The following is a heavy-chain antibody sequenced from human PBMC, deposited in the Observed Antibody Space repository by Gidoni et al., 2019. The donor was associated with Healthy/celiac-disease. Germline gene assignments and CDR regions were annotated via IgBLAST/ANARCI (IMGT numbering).Heavy chain of an antibody. Sequence: QVQLVQSGAEVKKPGASVKVSCKASGYTFTGYYMHWVRQAPGQGLEWMGWINPNSGGTNYAQKFQGWVTMTRDTSISTAYMELSRLRSDDTAVYYCARDITPGAPAAMNSYYGMDVWGQGTTVTVSS. D-gene: IGHD2-2*01. CDR1: GYTFTGYY. V-gene: IGHV1-2*04. CDR2: INPNSGGT. J-gene: IGHJ6*02. CDR3: ARDITPGAPAAMNSYYGMDV.